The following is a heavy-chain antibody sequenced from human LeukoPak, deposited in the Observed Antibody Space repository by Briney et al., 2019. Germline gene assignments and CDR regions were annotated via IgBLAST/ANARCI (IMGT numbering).Heavy chain of an antibody. Sequence: SETLSLTCAVYGGSFSGYYWSWIRQPPGKGLEWIGEINHSGSTNYNPSLKSRVTISVDTSKNQFSLKLSPVTAADTAVYYCARAKGAAGFRYFDYWGQGTLVTVSS. CDR3: ARAKGAAGFRYFDY. CDR2: INHSGST. J-gene: IGHJ4*02. CDR1: GGSFSGYY. D-gene: IGHD6-13*01. V-gene: IGHV4-34*01.